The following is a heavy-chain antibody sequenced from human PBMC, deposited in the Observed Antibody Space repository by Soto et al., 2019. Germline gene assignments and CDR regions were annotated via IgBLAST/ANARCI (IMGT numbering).Heavy chain of an antibody. V-gene: IGHV3-23*01. CDR3: AKDKGPGSYTNWCFDV. CDR2: IHGSGAIT. Sequence: EVQVLQSGGGLVQPGGSLRLSCAASGLTFSRFAMSWVRQAPGKGLEWVATIHGSGAITNYADSVMGRFTISRDNSKDTMYLQLNTLRVEDTAVYYCAKDKGPGSYTNWCFDVWGRGTLVTVSS. CDR1: GLTFSRFA. D-gene: IGHD3-10*01. J-gene: IGHJ2*01.